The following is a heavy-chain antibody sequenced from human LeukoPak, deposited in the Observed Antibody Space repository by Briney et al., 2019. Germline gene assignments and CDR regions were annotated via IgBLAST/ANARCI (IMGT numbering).Heavy chain of an antibody. V-gene: IGHV4-34*01. CDR2: INHSGST. CDR1: GGSFSGYY. CDR3: ARAYYDFWSGYITYYYGMDV. J-gene: IGHJ6*02. D-gene: IGHD3-3*01. Sequence: PSETLSLTCAVYGGSFSGYYWSWIRQPPGKGLEWIGEINHSGSTNYNPSLKSRVTISVDTSKNQFSLKLSSVTAADTAVYYCARAYYDFWSGYITYYYGMDVWGQGTTVTVSS.